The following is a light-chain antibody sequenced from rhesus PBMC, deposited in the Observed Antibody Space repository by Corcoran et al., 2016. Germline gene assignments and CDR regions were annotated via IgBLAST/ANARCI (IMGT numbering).Light chain of an antibody. CDR3: SSYADSDTYI. CDR2: EVN. Sequence: QAALTQPRAVSGSPGQSVTISCTGTSSDIGAYNYVSWYQQFPGTAPKLMISEVNKRPSGVSDRFSGSKSGNTASLTISGLQAEDEADYYCSSYADSDTYIFLTGTRLTVL. J-gene: IGLJ1*01. CDR1: SSDIGAYNY. V-gene: IGLV2-32*02.